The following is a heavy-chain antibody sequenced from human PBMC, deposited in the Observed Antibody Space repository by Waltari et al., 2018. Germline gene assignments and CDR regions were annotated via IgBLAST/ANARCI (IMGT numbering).Heavy chain of an antibody. Sequence: QLQLQESGPGLVKPSGTLSLTCAVSGDSMSSTDWWSWVRQSPGKGLEWIGQVQRSRRNNYNPSFASRVTISGDTSTKQFSLKVTSATAADTAVYFCARDRGRGIYLDTWGQGTLVTVSP. V-gene: IGHV4-4*02. CDR3: ARDRGRGIYLDT. CDR2: VQRSRRN. D-gene: IGHD2-15*01. CDR1: GDSMSSTDW. J-gene: IGHJ5*02.